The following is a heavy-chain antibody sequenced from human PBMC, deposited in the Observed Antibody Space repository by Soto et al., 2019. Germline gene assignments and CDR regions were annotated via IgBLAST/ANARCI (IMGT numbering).Heavy chain of an antibody. D-gene: IGHD3-3*01. V-gene: IGHV3-74*01. Sequence: GSLRLSCAASGXTFSRYCMHWVRQAPGKGLVWVSRIDSYGSATSQVDSVEGRFTISRDNAKNTLYLQMNSLIAEDTAVYYCARGWVEGLSRQPPTDYWGQGTLVTVSS. CDR3: ARGWVEGLSRQPPTDY. J-gene: IGHJ4*02. CDR2: IDSYGSAT. CDR1: GXTFSRYC.